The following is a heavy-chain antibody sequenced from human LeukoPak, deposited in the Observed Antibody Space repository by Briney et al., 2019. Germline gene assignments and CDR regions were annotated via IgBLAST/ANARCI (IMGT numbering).Heavy chain of an antibody. J-gene: IGHJ3*02. CDR2: IYYSGST. CDR1: GGSISSSSYY. V-gene: IGHV4-61*05. Sequence: SETLSLTCTVSGGSISSSSYYWSWIRQPPGKGLEWIGYIYYSGSTNYNPSLKSRVTISVDTSKNQFSLKLSSVTAADTAVYYCARLSYYYDSSGPHDAFDIWGQGTMVTVSS. CDR3: ARLSYYYDSSGPHDAFDI. D-gene: IGHD3-22*01.